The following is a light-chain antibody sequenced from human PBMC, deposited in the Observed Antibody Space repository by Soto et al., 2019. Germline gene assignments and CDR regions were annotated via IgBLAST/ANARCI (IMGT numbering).Light chain of an antibody. Sequence: EIVMTQSPATLSVSPGERATLSCRASQSVYSNLAWYQQKPGQAPRLLLYGASTRATGIPARFSGSGSGTEFTLTISSLQSEDFAVYYCQQYNSWPTFGQGTKLEIK. J-gene: IGKJ2*01. CDR1: QSVYSN. CDR2: GAS. V-gene: IGKV3-15*01. CDR3: QQYNSWPT.